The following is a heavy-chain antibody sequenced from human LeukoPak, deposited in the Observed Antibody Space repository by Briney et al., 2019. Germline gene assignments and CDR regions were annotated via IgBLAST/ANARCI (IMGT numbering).Heavy chain of an antibody. D-gene: IGHD3-3*01. Sequence: PGGSLRLSCAASGFTFDDYAMHWVRQAPGKGLEWVSGISWNSGSIGYADSVKGRFTIPRDNAKNSLYLQMNSLRAEDTALYYCAKVPAAEYYDFWSGPGAFDIWGQGTMVTVSS. CDR3: AKVPAAEYYDFWSGPGAFDI. CDR2: ISWNSGSI. CDR1: GFTFDDYA. J-gene: IGHJ3*02. V-gene: IGHV3-9*01.